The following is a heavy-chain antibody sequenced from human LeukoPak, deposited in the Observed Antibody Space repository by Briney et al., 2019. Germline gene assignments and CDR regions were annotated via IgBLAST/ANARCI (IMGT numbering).Heavy chain of an antibody. Sequence: PSETLSLTCTVSGASISSWYWSWIRQSPGKGLEWIGEIYHSGSTNYNPSLKSRVTISVHKSKNQFSLKLSSVTAADTAVYYCARFDIWGQGTMVTVSS. V-gene: IGHV4-59*12. CDR1: GASISSWY. CDR3: ARFDI. CDR2: IYHSGST. J-gene: IGHJ3*02.